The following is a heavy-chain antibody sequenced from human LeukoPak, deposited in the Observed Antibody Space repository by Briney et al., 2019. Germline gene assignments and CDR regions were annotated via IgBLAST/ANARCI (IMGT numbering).Heavy chain of an antibody. V-gene: IGHV3-23*01. CDR3: GRDPNGDYVGAFDF. Sequence: GGSLRLSCAASGFTFSSYGMTWVRQVPEKGLEWVSSIRGTGGDIDYADSVKGRFTISRDNSKNTLYLQMSSLRVEDTAVYYCGRDPNGDYVGAFDFWGQGTVVTVSS. CDR2: IRGTGGDI. D-gene: IGHD4-17*01. J-gene: IGHJ3*01. CDR1: GFTFSSYG.